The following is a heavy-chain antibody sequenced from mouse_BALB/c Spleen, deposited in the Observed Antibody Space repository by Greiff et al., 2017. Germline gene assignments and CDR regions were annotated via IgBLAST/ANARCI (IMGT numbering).Heavy chain of an antibody. CDR1: GFSLTSYG. J-gene: IGHJ4*01. V-gene: IGHV2-2*02. Sequence: VQRVESGPGLVQPSQSLSITCTVSGFSLTSYGVHWVRQSPGKGLEWLGVIWSGGSTDYNAAFISRLSISKDNSKSQVFFKMNSLQANDTAIYYCARGLLLRYYAMDYWGQGTSVTVSS. CDR3: ARGLLLRYYAMDY. CDR2: IWSGGST. D-gene: IGHD1-1*01.